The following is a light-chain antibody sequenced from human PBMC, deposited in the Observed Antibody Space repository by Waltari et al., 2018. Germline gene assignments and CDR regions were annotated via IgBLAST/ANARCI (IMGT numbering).Light chain of an antibody. CDR1: QNINSW. Sequence: DIQMNQSPSTLSASVGDRVTITCRASQNINSWSAWYQQKPGKATNLMIYKASTLGSGVPTRFGSSGARTEIPLTITSLYPDYSANYCCQQYNNHSGRTFGQGTKVEIK. CDR2: KAS. J-gene: IGKJ1*01. CDR3: QQYNNHSGRT. V-gene: IGKV1-5*03.